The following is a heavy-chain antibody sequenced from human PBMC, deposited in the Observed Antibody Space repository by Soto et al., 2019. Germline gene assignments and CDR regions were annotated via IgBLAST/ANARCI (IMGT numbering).Heavy chain of an antibody. J-gene: IGHJ5*02. D-gene: IGHD6-13*01. CDR3: ARHQSHSSSYVGP. CDR1: GGSISSSSYY. Sequence: QLQLQESGPGLVKPSETLSLTCTVSGGSISSSSYYWGWIRQPPGKGLEWIGSIYYSGSTYYNPSLKSRVTRSVDTSKNQSSLKLSAVTAADTAVYYCARHQSHSSSYVGPWGQGTLVTVSS. CDR2: IYYSGST. V-gene: IGHV4-39*01.